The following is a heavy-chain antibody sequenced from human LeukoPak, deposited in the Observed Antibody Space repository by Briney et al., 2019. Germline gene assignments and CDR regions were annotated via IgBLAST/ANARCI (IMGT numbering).Heavy chain of an antibody. J-gene: IGHJ4*02. CDR3: AGTYYYGSGSYYPLDY. CDR2: IIPILGIA. V-gene: IGHV1-69*04. D-gene: IGHD3-10*01. Sequence: SVKVSCKASGGTFSSYAIRWVRQAAGQGLEWMGRIIPILGIANYAQKFQGRVTITADKSTSTAYMELSSLRSEDTAVYYCAGTYYYGSGSYYPLDYWGQGTLVTVSS. CDR1: GGTFSSYA.